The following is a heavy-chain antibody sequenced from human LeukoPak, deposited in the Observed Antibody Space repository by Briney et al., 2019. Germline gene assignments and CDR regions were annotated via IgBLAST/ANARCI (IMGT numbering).Heavy chain of an antibody. CDR1: GFTSSSYW. D-gene: IGHD6-13*01. J-gene: IGHJ4*02. CDR3: ARVGSWFDY. Sequence: GGSLRLSCAASGFTSSSYWMSWVRQAPGKGLEWVANIKQDGSEKYYVDSVKGRFTISRDNAKNSLYLQMNSLRAEDTAVYYCARVGSWFDYWGQGTLVTVSS. V-gene: IGHV3-7*01. CDR2: IKQDGSEK.